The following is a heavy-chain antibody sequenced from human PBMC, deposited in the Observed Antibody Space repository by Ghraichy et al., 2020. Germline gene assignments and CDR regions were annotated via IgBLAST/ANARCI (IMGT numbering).Heavy chain of an antibody. CDR3: ARGNANHFDY. J-gene: IGHJ4*02. CDR1: GFTFSSYG. CDR2: IWYDGSKK. D-gene: IGHD1-14*01. V-gene: IGHV3-33*01. Sequence: GGSLRLSCVASGFTFSSYGMHWVRQAPGKGLEWVAVIWYDGSKKMYADSVNGRFTVSRDDSKNTVFLQMNSLRAEDTSVYYCARGNANHFDYWGQGTLVTVSS.